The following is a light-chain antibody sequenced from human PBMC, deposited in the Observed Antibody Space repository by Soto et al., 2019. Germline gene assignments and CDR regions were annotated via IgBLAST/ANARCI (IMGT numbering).Light chain of an antibody. CDR1: QSVSSSY. CDR3: QYDGAAPQT. V-gene: IGKV3-20*01. J-gene: IGKJ1*01. CDR2: DAS. Sequence: EIALTQSPDTLSWSLGEGATLSCRASQSVSSSYLAWYRQKPGQAPRLLIYDASSRATGIPDRFTGSGSGTDFTLTITRLEPEDFSVYYCQYDGAAPQTFSQGTKVDIK.